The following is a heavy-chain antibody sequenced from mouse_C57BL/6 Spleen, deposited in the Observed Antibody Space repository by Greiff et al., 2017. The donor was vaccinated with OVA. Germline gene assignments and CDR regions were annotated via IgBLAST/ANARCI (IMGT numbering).Heavy chain of an antibody. J-gene: IGHJ1*03. CDR1: GYTFTSYW. V-gene: IGHV1-50*01. CDR3: ARSYSNYWYFDV. CDR2: IDPSDRYT. D-gene: IGHD2-5*01. Sequence: QVQLQQPGAELVKPGASVKLSCKASGYTFTSYWMQWVKQRPGQGLEWIGEIDPSDRYTNYNQKFKGKATLTVETSSSTAYMQLSSLTSEDSAVYYCARSYSNYWYFDVWGTGTTVTVSS.